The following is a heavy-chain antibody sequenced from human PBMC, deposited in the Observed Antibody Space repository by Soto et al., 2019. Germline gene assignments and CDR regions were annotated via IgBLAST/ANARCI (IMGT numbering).Heavy chain of an antibody. V-gene: IGHV4-34*01. D-gene: IGHD4-17*01. CDR2: IDQSGST. J-gene: IGHJ4*02. CDR1: GWSFSGYY. Sequence: SETLSLTCAVYGWSFSGYYWNWPRQPPGEGLEWIGKIDQSGSTNYNPSLKSRVTISVDTSKNQFSLKLSSVTAADTAVYYCARDGGTTVTYFDYWGQGTLVTVSS. CDR3: ARDGGTTVTYFDY.